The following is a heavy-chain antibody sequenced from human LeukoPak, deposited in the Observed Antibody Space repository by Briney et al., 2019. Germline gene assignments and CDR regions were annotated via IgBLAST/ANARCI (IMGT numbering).Heavy chain of an antibody. J-gene: IGHJ6*03. CDR1: GFTVSSNY. V-gene: IGHV3-66*01. CDR3: ARDWSMIVVIINYYMDV. Sequence: GGSLRLSCAASGFTVSSNYMSWVRQAPGKGLEWVSVIYSGGSTYYADSVKGRFTISRDNSKNTLYLQMNSLRAEDTAVYYCARDWSMIVVIINYYMDVWGKGTTVTVSS. D-gene: IGHD3-22*01. CDR2: IYSGGST.